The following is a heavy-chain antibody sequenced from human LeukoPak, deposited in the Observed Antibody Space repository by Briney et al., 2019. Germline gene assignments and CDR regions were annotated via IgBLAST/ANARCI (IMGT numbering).Heavy chain of an antibody. CDR3: ARQGSYYPADFDY. CDR2: ISSSSSYI. V-gene: IGHV3-21*01. D-gene: IGHD3-22*01. CDR1: GFTFSSYS. Sequence: GGSLRLSCAASGFTFSSYSMNWVRQAPGKGLEWVSSISSSSSYIYYADSVKGRFTISRDNAKNTLYLQMNSQRAEDTAAYYCARQGSYYPADFDYWGQGTLVTVSS. J-gene: IGHJ4*02.